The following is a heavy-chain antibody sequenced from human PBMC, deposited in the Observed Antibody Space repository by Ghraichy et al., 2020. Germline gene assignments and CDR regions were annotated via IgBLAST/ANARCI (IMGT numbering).Heavy chain of an antibody. Sequence: LSLTCAVYGGSFSGYYWSWIRQPPGKGLEWIGEINHSGSTNYNPSLKSRVTISVDTSKNQFSLKLSSVTAADTAVYYCARVKPLMVRGLNWFDPWGQGTLVTVSS. CDR3: ARVKPLMVRGLNWFDP. V-gene: IGHV4-34*01. CDR1: GGSFSGYY. J-gene: IGHJ5*02. D-gene: IGHD3-10*01. CDR2: INHSGST.